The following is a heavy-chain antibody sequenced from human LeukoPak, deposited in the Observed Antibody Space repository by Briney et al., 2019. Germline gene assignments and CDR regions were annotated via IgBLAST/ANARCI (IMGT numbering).Heavy chain of an antibody. V-gene: IGHV1-2*02. Sequence: ASVKVSCKASGYTFTSYAMHWVRQAPGQGLEWMGWINPNSGGTNYAQKFQGRVTMTRDTSISTAYMELSRLRSDDTAVYYCARESYYDFWSGYSPGYWGQGTLVTVSS. CDR2: INPNSGGT. D-gene: IGHD3-3*01. CDR1: GYTFTSYA. J-gene: IGHJ4*02. CDR3: ARESYYDFWSGYSPGY.